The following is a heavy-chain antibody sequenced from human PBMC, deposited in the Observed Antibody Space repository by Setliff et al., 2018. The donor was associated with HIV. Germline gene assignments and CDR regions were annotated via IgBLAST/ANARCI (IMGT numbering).Heavy chain of an antibody. CDR3: ARDQTGVAAAAFGGGSAWSDEGFDI. V-gene: IGHV1-69*13. J-gene: IGHJ3*02. CDR1: GGTLSNYV. CDR2: IIPMYTIP. D-gene: IGHD6-13*01. Sequence: AASVKVSCKTSGGTLSNYVITWVRQAPGQGLEWMGMIIPMYTIPAYAQKFQGRVTFTADESTSTAYMELSSLSSEDTAVYYCARDQTGVAAAAFGGGSAWSDEGFDIWGQGTMVTVSS.